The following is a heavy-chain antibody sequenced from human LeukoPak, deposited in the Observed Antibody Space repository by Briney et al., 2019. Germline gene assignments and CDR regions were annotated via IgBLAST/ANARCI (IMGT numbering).Heavy chain of an antibody. V-gene: IGHV4-38-2*01. Sequence: SETLSLTCAVSGYSISSGYYWGWIRPPPGKGLEWIGIIYHSGSTYYNPSLKSRVTISVDTSKNQFCLKLSSVTAADTAVYYCARVSRTITIFGVAMGGWFDPWGQGTLVTVSS. J-gene: IGHJ5*02. CDR3: ARVSRTITIFGVAMGGWFDP. CDR1: GYSISSGYY. D-gene: IGHD3-3*01. CDR2: IYHSGST.